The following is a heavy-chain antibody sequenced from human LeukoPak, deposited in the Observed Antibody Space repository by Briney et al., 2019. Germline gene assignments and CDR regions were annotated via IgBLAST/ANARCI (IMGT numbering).Heavy chain of an antibody. CDR1: GYPFTTYW. CDR3: ARRKDLATVTPSYWYFDL. J-gene: IGHJ2*01. V-gene: IGHV5-51*01. D-gene: IGHD4-17*01. Sequence: GESLRISCKGSGYPFTTYWIGWVRQMPGKGLEWMGVVYPGDSYTRYSPSFQGQVTISADKSISTAYLQWSSMKASDSAMYYCARRKDLATVTPSYWYFDLWGRGTLVTVSS. CDR2: VYPGDSYT.